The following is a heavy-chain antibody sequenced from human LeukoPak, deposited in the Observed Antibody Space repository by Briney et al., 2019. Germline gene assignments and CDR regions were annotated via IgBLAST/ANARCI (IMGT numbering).Heavy chain of an antibody. V-gene: IGHV3-48*04. D-gene: IGHD3-22*01. J-gene: IGHJ4*02. CDR3: ARDTDYYDSSGYLY. CDR2: VSISSGTI. CDR1: GFTFSSYS. Sequence: GGSLRLSCAASGFTFSSYSMNWVRQAPGKGLEWISFVSISSGTIYYADSVKGRFSISRDNAKSSLDLQMNSLRAEDTAVYYCARDTDYYDSSGYLYWGQGTLVTVSS.